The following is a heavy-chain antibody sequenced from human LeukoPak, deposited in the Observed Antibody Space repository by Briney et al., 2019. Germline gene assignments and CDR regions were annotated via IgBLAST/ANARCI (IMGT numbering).Heavy chain of an antibody. CDR2: ITPIFGTA. D-gene: IGHD3-9*01. CDR1: GGTFSSYA. CDR3: TRYYDILTSFYD. Sequence: SVKVSCKVSGGTFSSYAISWVRQAPGQGTDWMGGITPIFGTANYSQKFQGRVTITADTSITTGYLELSSLKSDDTAVYYCTRYYDILTSFYDWGQGTLVTVSS. V-gene: IGHV1-69*06. J-gene: IGHJ4*02.